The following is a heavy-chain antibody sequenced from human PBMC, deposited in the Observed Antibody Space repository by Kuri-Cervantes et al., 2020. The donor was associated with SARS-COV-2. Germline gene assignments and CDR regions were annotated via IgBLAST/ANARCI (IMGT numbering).Heavy chain of an antibody. CDR1: GFTFGDYA. CDR3: TRDSPYDFWSGYYSRGYYYYYMDV. CDR2: IRSKAYGGTT. V-gene: IGHV3-49*04. J-gene: IGHJ6*03. D-gene: IGHD3-3*01. Sequence: GGSLRLSCAASGFTFGDYAMSWVRQAPGEGLEWVGFIRSKAYGGTTEYAASVKGRFTISRDDSKSIAYLQMNSLKTEDTAVYYCTRDSPYDFWSGYYSRGYYYYYMDVWGKGTTVTVSS.